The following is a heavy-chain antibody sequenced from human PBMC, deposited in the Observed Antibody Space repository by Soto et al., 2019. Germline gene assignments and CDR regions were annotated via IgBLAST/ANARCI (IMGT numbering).Heavy chain of an antibody. D-gene: IGHD2-15*01. CDR1: GYSFTNYW. Sequence: VQLVQSRTEVKKPGESLKISCQSSGYSFTNYWIGWVRQMPGTGLEWLGIIYPGNSNTRYSPAFEGQVPMSADKSINTAYLQWSNLSASDTAIYVCARPSDVVLASSFEYWGQGTQVTVAS. CDR3: ARPSDVVLASSFEY. J-gene: IGHJ4*02. CDR2: IYPGNSNT. V-gene: IGHV5-51*01.